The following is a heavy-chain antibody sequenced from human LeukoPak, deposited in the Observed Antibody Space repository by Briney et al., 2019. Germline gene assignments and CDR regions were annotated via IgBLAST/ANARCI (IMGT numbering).Heavy chain of an antibody. CDR2: IHYTGNT. V-gene: IGHV4-59*08. CDR3: ARQTPRGPGIAVAGIIDY. Sequence: PSETLSLTCTVSGGSISGYYWSWIRQPPGKGLEWIGYIHYTGNTNYNPSLKSRVTISVDTSKNQCSLKLSSVTAAGTAVYYCARQTPRGPGIAVAGIIDYWGQGTLVTVSS. CDR1: GGSISGYY. D-gene: IGHD6-13*01. J-gene: IGHJ4*02.